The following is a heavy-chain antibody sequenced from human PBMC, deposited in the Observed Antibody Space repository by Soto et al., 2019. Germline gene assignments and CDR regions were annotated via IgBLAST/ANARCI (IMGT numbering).Heavy chain of an antibody. Sequence: PSQTLSLTCVGSGDTVSSNSVAWNWVRQSPSRGLEWLGRTYYRSRWYSDYAVSVRSRIDINADTSKNQVSLQLNSVTPEDTAVYYCARFEEESDYHYYGMDVCGQGTTGTVSS. D-gene: IGHD3-10*01. CDR1: GDTVSSNSVA. J-gene: IGHJ6*02. CDR3: ARFEEESDYHYYGMDV. CDR2: TYYRSRWYS. V-gene: IGHV6-1*01.